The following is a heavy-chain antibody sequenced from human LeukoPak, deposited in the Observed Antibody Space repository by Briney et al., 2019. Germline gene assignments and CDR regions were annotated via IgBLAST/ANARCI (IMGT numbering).Heavy chain of an antibody. CDR2: IYYSGSP. CDR1: GGSISSYY. D-gene: IGHD3-9*01. J-gene: IGHJ6*03. V-gene: IGHV4-59*01. CDR3: ARGYYDILTGYYGPSYYMDV. Sequence: SETLSLTCTVSGGSISSYYWSWIRQPPGKGLEWIRYIYYSGSPNYNPSLKSRLTISVDTSKNQFSLKPSSVTAADTAVYYCARGYYDILTGYYGPSYYMDVWGKGTTVTISS.